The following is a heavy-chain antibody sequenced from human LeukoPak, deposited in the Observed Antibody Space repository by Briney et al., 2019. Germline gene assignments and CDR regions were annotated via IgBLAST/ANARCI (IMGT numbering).Heavy chain of an antibody. V-gene: IGHV4-4*07. CDR3: ARGTVPNAFDI. D-gene: IGHD1/OR15-1a*01. CDR1: GGSISTYY. CDR2: IYTSGST. Sequence: SETLSLTRTVSGGSISTYYWSWIRQPAGKGLEWIGRIYTSGSTNYNPSLKSRVTMSVDTSKNQFSLQLSSVTAADTAVYFCARGTVPNAFDIWGQGPMVTVS. J-gene: IGHJ3*02.